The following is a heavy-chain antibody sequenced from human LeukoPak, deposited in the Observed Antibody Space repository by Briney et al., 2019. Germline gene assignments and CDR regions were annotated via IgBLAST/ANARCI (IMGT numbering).Heavy chain of an antibody. CDR2: ISGSGGTT. CDR1: GFTFSSYS. Sequence: GGSLRLSCVASGFTFSSYSMNWVRQAPGKGLEWVSGISGSGGTTYYADSVKGRFTISRDNPKNTVYLQMNSLRVEDTAVYYCATGAYSTWGYFDYWGQGTLVSVSS. D-gene: IGHD3-16*01. J-gene: IGHJ4*02. CDR3: ATGAYSTWGYFDY. V-gene: IGHV3-23*01.